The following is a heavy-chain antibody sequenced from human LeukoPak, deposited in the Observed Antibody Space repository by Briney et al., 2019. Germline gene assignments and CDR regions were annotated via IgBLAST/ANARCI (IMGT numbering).Heavy chain of an antibody. Sequence: SETLSLTCTVSDDSITMYYWTWIRQPPGKGLEWIGYVDHTGGTKFNPSLNGRVSISRDTSNNFFSLRLRSVTAADTAVYFCARGRVSSSTWYSTYYYFSYMDFWGKGTTVTVSS. CDR3: ARGRVSSSTWYSTYYYFSYMDF. J-gene: IGHJ6*03. V-gene: IGHV4-59*01. CDR2: VDHTGGT. CDR1: DDSITMYY. D-gene: IGHD4-11*01.